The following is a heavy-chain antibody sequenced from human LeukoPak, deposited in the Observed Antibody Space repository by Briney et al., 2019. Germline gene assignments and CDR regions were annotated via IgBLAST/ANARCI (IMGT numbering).Heavy chain of an antibody. V-gene: IGHV3-23*01. Sequence: PGGTLRLSCAASGFTFSSYGMSWVRQAPGKGLEWVSAISGSGGSTYYADSVKGRFTISRDNSKNTLYLQMNSLRAEDTAVYYCAKVEAYDSSGYQRLWGQGTLVTVSS. CDR2: ISGSGGST. CDR1: GFTFSSYG. J-gene: IGHJ4*02. D-gene: IGHD3-22*01. CDR3: AKVEAYDSSGYQRL.